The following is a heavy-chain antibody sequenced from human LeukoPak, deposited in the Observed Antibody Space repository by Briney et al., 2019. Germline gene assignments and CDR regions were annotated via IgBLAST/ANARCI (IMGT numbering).Heavy chain of an antibody. CDR2: ISGSGGST. CDR3: AAGIAVAGKV. V-gene: IGHV3-23*01. CDR1: GFTFSSYA. Sequence: GSLRLSCSASGFTFSSYAMSWVRPAPGKGLGWVSGISGSGGSTYYADSVKGRFTISRDNSKNTLYLQMNSLRAEDTAVYYCAAGIAVAGKVWGQGTLVTVSS. D-gene: IGHD6-19*01. J-gene: IGHJ4*02.